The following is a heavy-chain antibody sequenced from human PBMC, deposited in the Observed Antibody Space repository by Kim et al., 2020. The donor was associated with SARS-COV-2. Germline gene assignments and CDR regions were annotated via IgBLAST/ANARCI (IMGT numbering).Heavy chain of an antibody. CDR3: AKAKERFLEWFFDY. Sequence: ADSVDGRFTISRDNSKNTLYLQMSSLRAEDTAVYYCAKAKERFLEWFFDYWGQGTLVTVSS. V-gene: IGHV3-23*01. D-gene: IGHD3-3*01. J-gene: IGHJ4*02.